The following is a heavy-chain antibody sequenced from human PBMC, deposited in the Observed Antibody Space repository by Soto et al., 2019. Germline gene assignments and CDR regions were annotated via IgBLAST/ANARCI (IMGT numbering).Heavy chain of an antibody. CDR2: IRSKAYGGTT. V-gene: IGHV3-49*03. CDR3: TRGPITIFGVVIIPDYFDY. Sequence: LRLSCTASGFTFGDYAMSWFRQAPGKGLEWVGFIRSKAYGGTTEYAASVKGRFTISRDDSKSIAYLQMNSLRTKDTAVYYCTRGPITIFGVVIIPDYFDYWGQGTLVTVSS. CDR1: GFTFGDYA. D-gene: IGHD3-3*01. J-gene: IGHJ4*02.